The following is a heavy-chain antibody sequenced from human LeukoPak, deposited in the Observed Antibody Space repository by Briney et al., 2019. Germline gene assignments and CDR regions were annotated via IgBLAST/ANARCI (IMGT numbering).Heavy chain of an antibody. CDR1: GFTFSSYG. Sequence: GRSLRLSCAASGFTFSSYGMHWVRQAPGKGLEWVSVIYSGGSTYYADSVKGRFTISRHNSKNTLYLQMNSLRAEDTAVYYCAKIVGAKGPFDYWGQGTLVTVSS. J-gene: IGHJ4*02. D-gene: IGHD1-26*01. CDR2: IYSGGST. CDR3: AKIVGAKGPFDY. V-gene: IGHV3-NL1*01.